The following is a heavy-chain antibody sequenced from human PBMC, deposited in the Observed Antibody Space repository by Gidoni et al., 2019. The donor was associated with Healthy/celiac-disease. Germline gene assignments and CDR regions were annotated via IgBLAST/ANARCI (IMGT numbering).Heavy chain of an antibody. V-gene: IGHV1-2*02. CDR1: GYTFTVSY. CDR2: INPNSGGT. D-gene: IGHD5-18*01. J-gene: IGHJ6*02. CDR3: ARDLDTAMGAGSYYYYGMDV. Sequence: QVQLVQSGAEVKKPGASVTVSCKASGYTFTVSYMHWVRQAPGQGLEWMGWINPNSGGTNYAQKFQGRVTMTRDTSISTAYMELSRLRSDDTAVYYCARDLDTAMGAGSYYYYGMDVWGQGTTVTVSS.